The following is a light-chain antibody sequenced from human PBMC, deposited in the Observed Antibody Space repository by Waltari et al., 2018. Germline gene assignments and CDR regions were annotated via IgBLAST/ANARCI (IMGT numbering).Light chain of an antibody. V-gene: IGKV4-1*01. CDR3: QQYYSSPYT. Sequence: VLTQSPGTLSLSLGERATIHCKTSPTVLYNSNNRNYLTWYPQKPGQPPKLLFSWASTRESGVPDRFSASGYGTDFTLTISRLQPEDVAIYYCQQYYSSPYTFGQGTRLEIK. CDR1: PTVLYNSNNRNY. CDR2: WAS. J-gene: IGKJ2*01.